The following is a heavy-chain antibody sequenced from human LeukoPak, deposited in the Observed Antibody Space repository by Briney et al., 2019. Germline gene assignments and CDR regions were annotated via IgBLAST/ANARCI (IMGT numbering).Heavy chain of an antibody. CDR3: ARSRRETYCSSTSCAKYYFGY. CDR2: INHSGST. J-gene: IGHJ4*02. V-gene: IGHV4-34*01. Sequence: KPSETLSLTCAVYGGSFSGYYWSWIRQPPGKGLEWIGEINHSGSTNYNPSLKSRVTISVDTSKNQFSLKLSSVTAADTAVYYCARSRRETYCSSTSCAKYYFGYWGQGTLVTVSS. D-gene: IGHD2-2*01. CDR1: GGSFSGYY.